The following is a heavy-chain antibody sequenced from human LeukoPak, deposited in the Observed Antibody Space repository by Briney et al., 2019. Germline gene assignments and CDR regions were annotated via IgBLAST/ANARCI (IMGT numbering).Heavy chain of an antibody. V-gene: IGHV1-69*13. CDR2: IIPIFGTA. Sequence: ASVKVSCKASGGTFSSYAISWVRQAPGQGLEWMGGIIPIFGTANYAQKFQGRVTITADESTSTAYMELSSLRSEDTAVYYCARVGGYCSSISCHGKINFDYWGQGTLVTVSS. CDR3: ARVGGYCSSISCHGKINFDY. CDR1: GGTFSSYA. D-gene: IGHD2-2*01. J-gene: IGHJ4*02.